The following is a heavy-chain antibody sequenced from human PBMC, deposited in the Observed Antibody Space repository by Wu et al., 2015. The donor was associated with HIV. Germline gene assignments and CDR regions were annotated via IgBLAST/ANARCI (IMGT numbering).Heavy chain of an antibody. CDR2: IIPIFGPA. CDR3: ARHRDDSSGYYHDY. J-gene: IGHJ4*02. Sequence: QVQLVQSGAEVKKPGSSVKVSCKASGGTFSTYAISWVRQAPGQGLEWMGRIIPIFGPANYAQKFQGRATITADESTSTAYMELSSLRSEDTAVYYCARHRDDSSGYYHDYWGQGTLVTVSS. V-gene: IGHV1-69*13. CDR1: GGTFSTYA. D-gene: IGHD3-22*01.